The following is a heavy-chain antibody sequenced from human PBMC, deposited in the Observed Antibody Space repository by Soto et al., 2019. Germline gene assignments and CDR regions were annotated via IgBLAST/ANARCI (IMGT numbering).Heavy chain of an antibody. CDR1: GGSISSGDYY. Sequence: QVQLQESGPGLVKPSQTLSLTCTVSGGSISSGDYYWSWIRQPPGKGLEWIAYISYSGSTYYNPSLRSRVTISVDTSRTQFSLRLRSVTAADAAVYFCARGGRTTFGRSFDYWGQGTLVTVSS. CDR3: ARGGRTTFGRSFDY. J-gene: IGHJ4*02. D-gene: IGHD3-3*01. CDR2: ISYSGST. V-gene: IGHV4-30-4*01.